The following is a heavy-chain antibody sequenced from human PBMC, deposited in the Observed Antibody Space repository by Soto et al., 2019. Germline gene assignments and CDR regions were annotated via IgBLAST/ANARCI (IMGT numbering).Heavy chain of an antibody. J-gene: IGHJ4*02. CDR1: GFTFSNAW. Sequence: GGSLRLSCAASGFTFSNAWMNWVRQAPGKGLEWVGRIKSKTDGGTTDYAAPVKGRFTISRDDSKNTLYLQMNSLRAEDTAVYYCAKDLGPGFILVLRFLEDRDYWGQGTLVTVSS. V-gene: IGHV3-15*07. CDR2: IKSKTDGGTT. D-gene: IGHD3-3*01. CDR3: AKDLGPGFILVLRFLEDRDY.